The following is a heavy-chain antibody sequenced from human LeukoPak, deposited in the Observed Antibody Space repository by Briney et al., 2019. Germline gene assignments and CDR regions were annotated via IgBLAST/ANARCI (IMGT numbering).Heavy chain of an antibody. J-gene: IGHJ6*03. V-gene: IGHV4-61*02. CDR1: GGSISSGSYY. Sequence: PSQTLSLTCTVSGGSISSGSYYWSWIRQPAGKGLEWIGRIYTSGSTNYNPSLKSRVTISVDTSKNQFSLKLSSVTAADTAVYYCARSRITMVRGVIIAVYYMDVWGKGTTVTISS. CDR2: IYTSGST. D-gene: IGHD3-10*01. CDR3: ARSRITMVRGVIIAVYYMDV.